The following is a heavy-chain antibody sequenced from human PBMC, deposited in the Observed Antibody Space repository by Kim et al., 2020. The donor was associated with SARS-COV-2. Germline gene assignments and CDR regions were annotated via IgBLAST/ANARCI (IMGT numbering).Heavy chain of an antibody. CDR1: GYTFTGYY. Sequence: ASVKVSCKASGYTFTGYYMHWVRQAPGQGLEWMGRINPNSGGTNYAQKFQGRVTMTRDTSISTAYMELSRLRSDDTAVYYCAVWFGAFDYYGMDVWGQGTTVTVSS. CDR2: INPNSGGT. D-gene: IGHD3-10*01. V-gene: IGHV1-2*06. CDR3: AVWFGAFDYYGMDV. J-gene: IGHJ6*02.